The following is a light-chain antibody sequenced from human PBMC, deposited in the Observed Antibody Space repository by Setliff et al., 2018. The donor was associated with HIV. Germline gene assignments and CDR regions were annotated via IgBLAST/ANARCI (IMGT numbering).Light chain of an antibody. Sequence: QSVLTQPASVSGSPGQSITISCTGTSSDVGTYNYVSWCQQHPGKAPKLMIYEVSNRPSGVSNRFSGSKSGNTASLTISGLQAEDEADYYCSSYTSNNLYVFGTGTKVTVL. V-gene: IGLV2-14*01. J-gene: IGLJ1*01. CDR1: SSDVGTYNY. CDR3: SSYTSNNLYV. CDR2: EVS.